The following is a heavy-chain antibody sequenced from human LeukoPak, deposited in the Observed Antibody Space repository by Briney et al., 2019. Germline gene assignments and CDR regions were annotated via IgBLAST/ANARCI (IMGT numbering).Heavy chain of an antibody. CDR3: ARLGIYSGYDSDY. CDR2: IYHSGST. J-gene: IGHJ4*02. V-gene: IGHV4-38-2*02. Sequence: PSETLSLTCTVSGYSISSGYYWGWIRQPPGKGLEWIGSIYHSGSTYYNPSLKSRVTISVDTSKNQFSLKLSSVTAAVTAVYYCARLGIYSGYDSDYWGQGTLVTVSS. CDR1: GYSISSGYY. D-gene: IGHD5-12*01.